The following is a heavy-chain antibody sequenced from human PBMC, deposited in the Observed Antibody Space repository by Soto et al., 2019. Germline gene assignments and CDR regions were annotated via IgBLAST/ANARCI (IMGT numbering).Heavy chain of an antibody. CDR1: GFTFSHVW. CDR3: AADAYCSSNTCQGAIDI. D-gene: IGHD2-2*01. J-gene: IGHJ3*02. V-gene: IGHV3-15*01. Sequence: EVQLVESGGGLVKPGGALRLSCVASGFTFSHVWMTWVRQAPGKGLEWVGRVKRKSDGGTTDYAAPVKGRFTISRDDLRNTLYLQMNSLNIEDTAVYYCAADAYCSSNTCQGAIDIWGQGTLVTVSS. CDR2: VKRKSDGGTT.